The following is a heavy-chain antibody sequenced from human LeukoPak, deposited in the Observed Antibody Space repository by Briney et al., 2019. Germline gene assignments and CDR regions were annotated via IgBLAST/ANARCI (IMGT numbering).Heavy chain of an antibody. CDR1: VGSFSGYY. CDR2: INHSGST. D-gene: IGHD3-3*01. V-gene: IGHV4-34*01. J-gene: IGHJ6*03. Sequence: PSETLSLTCAVYVGSFSGYYWSWIRQPPGKGLEWIGEINHSGSTNYNPSLKSRVTISVDTSKNQFSLKLSSVTAADTAVYYCARPGRRFSSPLHYYYYMDVWGKGTTVTVSS. CDR3: ARPGRRFSSPLHYYYYMDV.